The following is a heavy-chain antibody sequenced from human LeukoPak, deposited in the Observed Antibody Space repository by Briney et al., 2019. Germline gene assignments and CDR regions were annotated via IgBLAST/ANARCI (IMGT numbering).Heavy chain of an antibody. D-gene: IGHD2-15*01. CDR3: AKALTGEDYGIDV. CDR2: IAGSGGGT. Sequence: PGGSLRLSCAASGFTLRNYAMSWVRQAPGKGLEWVSVIAGSGGGTYYADSVKGRFTISRDTSKNTLYLQVNSLRAEDTAVYYCAKALTGEDYGIDVWGQGTTVTVSS. V-gene: IGHV3-23*01. CDR1: GFTLRNYA. J-gene: IGHJ6*02.